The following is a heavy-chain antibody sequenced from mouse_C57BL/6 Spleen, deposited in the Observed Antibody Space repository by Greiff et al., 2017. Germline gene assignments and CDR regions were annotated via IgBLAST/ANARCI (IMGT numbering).Heavy chain of an antibody. CDR1: GFTFSDYG. V-gene: IGHV5-17*01. CDR2: ISSGSSTI. J-gene: IGHJ2*01. CDR3: ARWGYYSNYDFDY. Sequence: EVNVVESGGGLVKPGGSLKLSCAASGFTFSDYGMHWVRQAPEKGLEWVAYISSGSSTIYYADTVKGRFTISRDNAKNTLFLQMTSLRSEDTAMYYCARWGYYSNYDFDYWGQGTTLTVSS. D-gene: IGHD2-5*01.